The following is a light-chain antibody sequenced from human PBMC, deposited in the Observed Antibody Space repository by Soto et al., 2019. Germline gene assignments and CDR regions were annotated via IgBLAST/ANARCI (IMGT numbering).Light chain of an antibody. CDR2: DVS. CDR3: YSYTTSSTYV. J-gene: IGLJ1*01. Sequence: QSALTQPASVSGSPGQSITISCTGTSSDVGGYNYVSWYQQHPAKAPKLMIYDVSNRPSGVSNRFSGSKSGNAASLTISGLQAEDEADYYCYSYTTSSTYVFGTGTKVTVL. CDR1: SSDVGGYNY. V-gene: IGLV2-14*01.